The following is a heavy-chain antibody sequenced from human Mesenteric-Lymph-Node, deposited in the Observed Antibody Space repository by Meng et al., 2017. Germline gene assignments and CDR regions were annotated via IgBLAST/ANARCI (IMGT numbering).Heavy chain of an antibody. CDR1: GYTFTSYD. Sequence: ASVKVSCKASGYTFTSYDINWVRQAPGQGLEWMGIINPSGGRTTSAQQFQGRLTMTRDTSTTTVYVERSSLISDDTAVYYCARVSCSGGCYYGHYYYYGMDVWGQGTTVTVSS. J-gene: IGHJ6*02. D-gene: IGHD2-21*02. CDR3: ARVSCSGGCYYGHYYYYGMDV. CDR2: INPSGGRT. V-gene: IGHV1-46*01.